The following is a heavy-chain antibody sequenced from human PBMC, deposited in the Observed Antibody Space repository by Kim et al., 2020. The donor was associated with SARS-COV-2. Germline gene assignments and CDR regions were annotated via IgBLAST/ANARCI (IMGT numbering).Heavy chain of an antibody. CDR1: GYTFTSYD. D-gene: IGHD3-10*01. CDR3: ARSGSYPYYYSGMDV. CDR2: MNPNSGNT. J-gene: IGHJ6*02. Sequence: ASVKVSCKASGYTFTSYDINWVRQATGQGLEWMGWMNPNSGNTGYAQKFQGRVTMTRNTSISTAYMELSSLRSEDTAVYYCARSGSYPYYYSGMDVWGQGTTVTVSS. V-gene: IGHV1-8*01.